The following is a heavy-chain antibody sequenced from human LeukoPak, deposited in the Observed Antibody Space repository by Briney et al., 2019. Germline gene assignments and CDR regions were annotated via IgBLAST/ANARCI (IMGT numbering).Heavy chain of an antibody. Sequence: SVKVSCKASGGTFSSYAISWVRQAPGQGLEWMGGIIPIFGTANYAQKFRGRVTITADESTSTAYMELSSLRSEDTAVYYCARDQLSYATDAFDIWGQGTMVTVSS. CDR3: ARDQLSYATDAFDI. V-gene: IGHV1-69*01. D-gene: IGHD2-2*01. J-gene: IGHJ3*02. CDR1: GGTFSSYA. CDR2: IIPIFGTA.